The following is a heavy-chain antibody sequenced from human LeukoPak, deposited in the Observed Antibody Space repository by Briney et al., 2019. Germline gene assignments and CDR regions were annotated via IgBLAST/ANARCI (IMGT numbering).Heavy chain of an antibody. Sequence: KPSETLSLTCTVSGGSISSYYWSWIRQPPGKGLVWIGYIYYSGSTNYNPSLTSRVTISVDTSKNQFSLKLSSVTAADTAVYHCARLVYDSRGYYFDYWGQGTLVTVSS. CDR3: ARLVYDSRGYYFDY. CDR1: GGSISSYY. D-gene: IGHD3-22*01. CDR2: IYYSGST. J-gene: IGHJ4*02. V-gene: IGHV4-59*08.